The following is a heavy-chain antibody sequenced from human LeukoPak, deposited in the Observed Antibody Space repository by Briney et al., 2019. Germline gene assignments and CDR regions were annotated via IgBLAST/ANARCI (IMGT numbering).Heavy chain of an antibody. CDR3: ARDAGITMVRGVIIKFDY. CDR1: GFTFSSYS. J-gene: IGHJ4*02. V-gene: IGHV3-21*01. CDR2: ISSSSSYI. Sequence: GGSLRLSCAASGFTFSSYSMNWVRQAPGKGLEWVSSISSSSSYIYYADSVKGRFTISRDNVKNSLYLQMNSLRAEDTAVYYCARDAGITMVRGVIIKFDYWGQGTLVTVSS. D-gene: IGHD3-10*01.